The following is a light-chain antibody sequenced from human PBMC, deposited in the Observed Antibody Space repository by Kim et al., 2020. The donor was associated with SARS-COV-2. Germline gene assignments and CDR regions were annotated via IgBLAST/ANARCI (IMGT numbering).Light chain of an antibody. J-gene: IGKJ1*01. CDR1: QGISKS. CDR2: ASS. CDR3: QNYDNAPWT. V-gene: IGKV1-27*01. Sequence: DIQMTQSPSSLSASVGDRISITCRASQGISKSVAWYQQKPGEVPQLLIYASSTLQVGVPSRFSDSGSGTDFTLTISSLQAEDVATYYCQNYDNAPWTFGQGTKVDIK.